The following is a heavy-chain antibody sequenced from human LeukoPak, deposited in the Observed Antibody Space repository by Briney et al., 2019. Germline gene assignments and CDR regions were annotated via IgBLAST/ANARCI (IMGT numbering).Heavy chain of an antibody. CDR2: IYYSGST. D-gene: IGHD6-19*01. CDR1: GGSISSSSYY. J-gene: IGHJ4*02. Sequence: SETLSLTCTVSGGSISSSSYYRGWIRQPPGKGLEWIGSIYYSGSTNYNPSLKIRVTISVDTSKNQFSLKLSSVTAADTAVYYCARHDSSSGEYYWGQGTLVTVSS. V-gene: IGHV4-39*01. CDR3: ARHDSSSGEYY.